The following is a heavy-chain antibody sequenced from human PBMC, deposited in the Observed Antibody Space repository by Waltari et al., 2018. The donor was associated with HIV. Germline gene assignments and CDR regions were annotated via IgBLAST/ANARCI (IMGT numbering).Heavy chain of an antibody. CDR2: IYYTGST. CDR3: AAAADIVVVVDAYPLDY. Sequence: QLQLQESGPGLVKPSETLALTCTVSSASISSNSYYWGWVRQPPGKGLEWIGSIYYTGSTYCNPSVKSRVTMSIDTSRNQFSLKLRSVIATDTAVYYCAAAADIVVVVDAYPLDYWGQGILVTVS. J-gene: IGHJ4*02. D-gene: IGHD2-15*01. CDR1: SASISSNSYY. V-gene: IGHV4-39*01.